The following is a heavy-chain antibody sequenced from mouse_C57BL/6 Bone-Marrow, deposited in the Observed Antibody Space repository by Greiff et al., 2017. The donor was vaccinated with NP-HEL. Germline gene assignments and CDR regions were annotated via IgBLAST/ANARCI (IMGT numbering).Heavy chain of an antibody. CDR3: ARSSYYDYGDWYFDV. Sequence: DVKLQESGPGLAKPSQTLSLTCSVTGYSITSDYWNWIRKFPGNKLEYMGYISYSGSTYYNPSLKSRISITRDTSKNQYYLQLNSVTTEDTATYYCARSSYYDYGDWYFDVWGTGTTVTVSS. V-gene: IGHV3-8*01. CDR1: GYSITSDY. CDR2: ISYSGST. D-gene: IGHD2-4*01. J-gene: IGHJ1*03.